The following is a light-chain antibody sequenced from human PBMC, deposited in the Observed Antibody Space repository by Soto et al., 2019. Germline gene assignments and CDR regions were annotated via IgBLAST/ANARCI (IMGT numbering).Light chain of an antibody. CDR3: SACARLRILV. V-gene: IGLV2-8*01. J-gene: IGLJ2*01. CDR2: EVN. CDR1: SSDVGGYKY. Sequence: QSALTQPPSASGSPGQSVTISCTGTSSDVGGYKYVSWYQQKSGKAPKLIIYEVNERPSGVPDRFSGSKSDNTASLTVSGLQAEDESYYSCSACARLRILVFGGGTKLTVL.